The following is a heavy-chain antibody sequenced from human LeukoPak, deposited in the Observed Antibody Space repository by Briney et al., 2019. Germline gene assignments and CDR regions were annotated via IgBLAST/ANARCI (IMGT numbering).Heavy chain of an antibody. D-gene: IGHD4-11*01. J-gene: IGHJ4*02. CDR2: ISGSGGGT. Sequence: GGSLRLSCAASGFTFSTYAMSWVRQAPGKGLEWVSLISGSGGGTYYADSVKGRFTISRDNGKNTLSLQMNSLRAEDTALYYCAKERLTTTTFDSWGRGTLVTVSS. CDR3: AKERLTTTTFDS. CDR1: GFTFSTYA. V-gene: IGHV3-23*01.